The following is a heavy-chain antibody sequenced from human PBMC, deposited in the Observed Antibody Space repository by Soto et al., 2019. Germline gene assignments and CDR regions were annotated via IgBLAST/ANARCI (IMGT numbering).Heavy chain of an antibody. Sequence: QVQLVESGGGLVKPGGSLRLSCAASGFTFSDYHMSWIRQAPGKGLEWVSYISSRSSYTNYADSVKGRFTISGDNAKNSLYLQMNRLRAEDTAVYYCASSPSIAVANKYSYYGMDVWGQGTTVTVSS. J-gene: IGHJ6*02. V-gene: IGHV3-11*05. D-gene: IGHD6-19*01. CDR1: GFTFSDYH. CDR2: ISSRSSYT. CDR3: ASSPSIAVANKYSYYGMDV.